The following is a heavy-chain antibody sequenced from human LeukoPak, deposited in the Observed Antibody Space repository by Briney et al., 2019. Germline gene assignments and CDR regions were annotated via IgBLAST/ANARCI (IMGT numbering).Heavy chain of an antibody. V-gene: IGHV3-23*01. Sequence: GGSLRLSCAASGLTFSNYAMSWARQAPGKGMEWVSVIGAGGRFTHYADSVKGRFTISSDTSKNTLYLQMDSLRAEDTALYYCTKESSAFDIWGQGTMVTVSS. CDR2: IGAGGRFT. CDR1: GLTFSNYA. CDR3: TKESSAFDI. J-gene: IGHJ3*02.